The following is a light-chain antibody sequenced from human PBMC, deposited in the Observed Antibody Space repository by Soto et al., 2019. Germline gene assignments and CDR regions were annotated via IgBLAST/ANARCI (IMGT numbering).Light chain of an antibody. V-gene: IGKV1-39*01. CDR2: GAS. Sequence: DIQMTQSPSSLSASVGDRVTITCRASQSISSYLNWYQQKPGKAPKPLIYGASSLQSGVPSRFSGSGSGTDFTLTIISLQPEDFATYFCQQSYSTPLTFGGGTKVEIK. J-gene: IGKJ4*01. CDR3: QQSYSTPLT. CDR1: QSISSY.